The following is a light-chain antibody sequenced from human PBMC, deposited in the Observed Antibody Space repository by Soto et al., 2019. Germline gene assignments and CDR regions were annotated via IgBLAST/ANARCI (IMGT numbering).Light chain of an antibody. J-gene: IGKJ1*01. CDR1: QSVNTF. V-gene: IGKV3-11*01. CDR3: QQYNNWLQT. CDR2: DTS. Sequence: EIVLTQSPATLSLSPGERATLSCRASQSVNTFLAWYQQKPGQSPRLLIYDTSFRATGIPTRFSGSGSGTGFSLTISSLEPEDFAIYYCQQYNNWLQTFGQGTKVDIK.